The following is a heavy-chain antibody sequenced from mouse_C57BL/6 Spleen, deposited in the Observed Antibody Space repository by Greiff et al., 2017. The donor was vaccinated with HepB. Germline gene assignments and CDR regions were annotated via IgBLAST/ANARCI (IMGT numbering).Heavy chain of an antibody. J-gene: IGHJ4*01. D-gene: IGHD1-1*01. CDR2: INPNNGGT. CDR1: GYTFTDYN. Sequence: EVQLQQSGPELVKPGASVKMSCKASGYTFTDYNMHWVKQSHGKSLEWIGYINPNNGGTSYNQKFKGKATLTVNKSSSTAYMELRSLTSEDSAVYYCARCTTIVEDAMDYWGQGTSVTVSS. V-gene: IGHV1-22*01. CDR3: ARCTTIVEDAMDY.